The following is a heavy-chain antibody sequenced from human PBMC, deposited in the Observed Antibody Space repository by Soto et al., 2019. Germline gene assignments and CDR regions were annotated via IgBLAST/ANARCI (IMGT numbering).Heavy chain of an antibody. V-gene: IGHV1-18*01. Sequence: QIQLVQSGGEVRKPGASVNISCKASGYMFTTYGISWVRQRPGQGLEWVGWISAFNGNTKSAQDFQGRVTMTTDTSTTTAYMEMTRLTPDDSAVYFCARGSGDTGSAWLDSWGQGTLVTVSS. J-gene: IGHJ5*01. CDR1: GYMFTTYG. CDR2: ISAFNGNT. CDR3: ARGSGDTGSAWLDS. D-gene: IGHD1-1*01.